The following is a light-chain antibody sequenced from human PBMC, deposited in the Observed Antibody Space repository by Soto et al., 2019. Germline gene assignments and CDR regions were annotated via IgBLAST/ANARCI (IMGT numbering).Light chain of an antibody. CDR3: QQRSSWPWT. CDR1: QSVSSY. J-gene: IGKJ1*01. V-gene: IGKV3-11*01. CDR2: DAA. Sequence: EIVLIQSPATLSLSPGERATLSCRASQSVSSYLAWYQQKPGQAPRLLIYDAANRATGIPARIGGSGSGTDFTLTICSLEPEDFAFYYCQQRSSWPWTVAQVTKVDSK.